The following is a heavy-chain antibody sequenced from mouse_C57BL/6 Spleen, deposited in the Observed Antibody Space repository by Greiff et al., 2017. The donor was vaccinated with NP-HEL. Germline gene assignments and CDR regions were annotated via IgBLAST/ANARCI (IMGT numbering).Heavy chain of an antibody. CDR2: INPNYGTT. CDR3: AREGSNGDYFDY. CDR1: GYSFTDYN. Sequence: VQLKESGPELVKPGASVKISCKASGYSFTDYNMNWVKQSNGKSLEWIGVINPNYGTTSYNQKFKGKATLTVDQSSSTAYRQLNSLTSEDSAVYYCAREGSNGDYFDYWGQGTTLTVSS. V-gene: IGHV1-39*01. J-gene: IGHJ2*01.